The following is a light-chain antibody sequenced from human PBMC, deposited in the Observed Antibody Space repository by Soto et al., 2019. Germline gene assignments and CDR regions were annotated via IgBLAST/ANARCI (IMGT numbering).Light chain of an antibody. J-gene: IGKJ2*01. CDR3: QLYGGSPLYT. Sequence: IVLTQSPGTLSLSPGESATLSCRASQSVGGRYLAWYQQQPGQAPRLLIYAVSARATGILDRFSGGGSGTDFTLTISRLEPEDSALYYCQLYGGSPLYTFGQGTKLEIK. CDR2: AVS. CDR1: QSVGGRY. V-gene: IGKV3-20*01.